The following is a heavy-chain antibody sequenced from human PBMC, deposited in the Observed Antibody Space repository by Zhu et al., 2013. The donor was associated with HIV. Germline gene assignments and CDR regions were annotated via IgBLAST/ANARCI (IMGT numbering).Heavy chain of an antibody. CDR3: ARGLPGIAVAGPTYYFDY. J-gene: IGHJ4*02. Sequence: QVQLVQSGAEVKKPGSSVKVSCKASGGTFSSYAISWVRQAPGQGLEWMGGIIPIFGTANYAQKFQGRVTITADESTSTAYMELSSLRSEDMAVYYCARGLPGIAVAGPTYYFDYWGQGTLVTVSS. CDR2: IIPIFGTA. CDR1: GGTFSSYA. V-gene: IGHV1-69*01. D-gene: IGHD6-19*01.